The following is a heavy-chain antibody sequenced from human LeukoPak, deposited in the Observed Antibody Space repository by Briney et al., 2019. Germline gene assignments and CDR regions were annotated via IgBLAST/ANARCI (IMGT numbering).Heavy chain of an antibody. CDR3: ARGGTYYGSIDY. J-gene: IGHJ4*02. D-gene: IGHD1-26*01. Sequence: PGGSLRLSCAASGFTFKSYDMHWVRQAPGKGLEWVAVIRYDGHNKYYADSVKGRITVSRDNAKKSLYVEMNSLRAEDTAVYYCARGGTYYGSIDYWGQGTLVIVSS. CDR1: GFTFKSYD. CDR2: IRYDGHNK. V-gene: IGHV3-30*12.